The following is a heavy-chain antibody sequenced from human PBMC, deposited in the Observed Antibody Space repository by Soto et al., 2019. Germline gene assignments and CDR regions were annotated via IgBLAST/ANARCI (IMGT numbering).Heavy chain of an antibody. D-gene: IGHD3-10*02. CDR1: GFPFSSYW. V-gene: IGHV3-7*05. Sequence: DVQLMESGGCLVQPGGSLRLSCAASGFPFSSYWMTWVRQAPGKGLEWVATIRRDGGEENYVDSVRGRCCFSRDNAKESLYLQVNGLRIEVTAVHYCWGEATYRDFSFNYYVFEIWGPGTMVTGSS. CDR3: WGEATYRDFSFNYYVFEI. CDR2: IRRDGGEE. J-gene: IGHJ3*02.